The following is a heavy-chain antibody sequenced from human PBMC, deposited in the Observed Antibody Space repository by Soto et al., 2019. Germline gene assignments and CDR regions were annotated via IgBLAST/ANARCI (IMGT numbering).Heavy chain of an antibody. V-gene: IGHV1-69*01. CDR2: IIPIFGTA. Sequence: QVQLVQSGAEVKKPGSSVKVSCKASGGTFRSYAISWVRQAPGQGLEWMGGIIPIFGTANYAQKFQGRVTIIADESTSTAYMEVSSLRFEDTAVYYCASGAGSSPSHYYYYGMDVWGQGATVTVSS. CDR3: ASGAGSSPSHYYYYGMDV. D-gene: IGHD6-13*01. J-gene: IGHJ6*02. CDR1: GGTFRSYA.